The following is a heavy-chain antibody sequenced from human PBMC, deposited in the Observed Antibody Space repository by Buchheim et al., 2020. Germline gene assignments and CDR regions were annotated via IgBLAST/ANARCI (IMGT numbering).Heavy chain of an antibody. CDR2: IYYSGST. CDR1: GGSISSYY. Sequence: QVQLQESGPGLVKPSETLSLTCTVSGGSISSYYWSWIRQPPGKGLEWIGYIYYSGSTNYNPSLKSRVTISVDTSKNQFSLKLSSVTAADTAVYYCARDSGGGSIFGVYYYYGMDVWGQGTT. CDR3: ARDSGGGSIFGVYYYYGMDV. D-gene: IGHD3-3*01. V-gene: IGHV4-59*01. J-gene: IGHJ6*02.